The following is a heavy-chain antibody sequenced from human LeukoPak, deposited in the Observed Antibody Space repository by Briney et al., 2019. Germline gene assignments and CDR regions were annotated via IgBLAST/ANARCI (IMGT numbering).Heavy chain of an antibody. CDR3: AKQSGYNYYYYMDV. D-gene: IGHD3-22*01. J-gene: IGHJ6*03. Sequence: GGTLRLSCAASGFTFSSYGMSWVRQAPGKGLEWVSAISGSGGTTYCADSVKGRFTISRDNSKNTLYLQMNSLRAEDTAVYYCAKQSGYNYYYYMDVWGKGTTVTISS. V-gene: IGHV3-23*01. CDR1: GFTFSSYG. CDR2: ISGSGGTT.